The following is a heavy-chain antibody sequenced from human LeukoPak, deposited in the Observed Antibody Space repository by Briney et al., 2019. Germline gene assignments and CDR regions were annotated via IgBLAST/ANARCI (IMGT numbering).Heavy chain of an antibody. D-gene: IGHD2-2*01. Sequence: ASVKVSCKASGFTLTDYIHWVRQDPRQGLQWMGWIKPNSGNTDYAQKFQGRVTMTRDTSISTVYMELSSLRSDDTAVYYCARADSVPAGDYHYWYMDVWGKGNTVTVSS. CDR1: GFTLTDY. V-gene: IGHV1-2*02. J-gene: IGHJ6*03. CDR2: IKPNSGNT. CDR3: ARADSVPAGDYHYWYMDV.